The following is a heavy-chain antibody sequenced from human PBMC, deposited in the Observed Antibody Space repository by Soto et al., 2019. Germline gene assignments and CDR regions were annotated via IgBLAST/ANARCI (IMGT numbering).Heavy chain of an antibody. CDR1: GFTFTSSA. CDR3: AADTYYYSSRYYIFAY. Sequence: SVKVSCKASGFTFTSSAVQWVRHARGQRLEWIGWIVVGSGNPNYAQKFQERVTITRDMSTSTAYMELSSLRSEDTAVYYCAADTYYYSSRYYIFAYRSQGTLVTVSS. CDR2: IVVGSGNP. V-gene: IGHV1-58*01. D-gene: IGHD3-22*01. J-gene: IGHJ4*02.